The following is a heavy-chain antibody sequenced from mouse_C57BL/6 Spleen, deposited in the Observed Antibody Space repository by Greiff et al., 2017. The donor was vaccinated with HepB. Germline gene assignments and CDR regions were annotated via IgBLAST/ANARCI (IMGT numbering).Heavy chain of an antibody. CDR3: ARTPSLIGDAMDY. D-gene: IGHD2-14*01. J-gene: IGHJ4*01. V-gene: IGHV1-76*01. CDR2: IYPGSGNT. Sequence: QVQLKQSGAELVRPGASVKLSCKASGYTFTDYYINWVKQRPGQGLEWIARIYPGSGNTYYNEKFKGKATLTAEKSSSTAYMQLSSLTSEDSAVYFCARTPSLIGDAMDYWGQGTSGTVSS. CDR1: GYTFTDYY.